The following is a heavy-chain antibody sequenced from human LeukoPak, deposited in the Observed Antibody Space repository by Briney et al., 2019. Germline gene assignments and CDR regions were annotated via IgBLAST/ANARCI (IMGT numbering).Heavy chain of an antibody. CDR2: INHRGST. J-gene: IGHJ2*01. Sequence: SETLSLNCAVYSGPFSGFYWSWIRQPPGKGLEWIGEINHRGSTNYNPSLKSRVTMSVDTSKNQFYLKLSAVTAADTAVYYCARVPRGDSSVHWYFDLWGRGTLVTVSS. V-gene: IGHV4-34*10. CDR3: ARVPRGDSSVHWYFDL. CDR1: SGPFSGFY. D-gene: IGHD5-18*01.